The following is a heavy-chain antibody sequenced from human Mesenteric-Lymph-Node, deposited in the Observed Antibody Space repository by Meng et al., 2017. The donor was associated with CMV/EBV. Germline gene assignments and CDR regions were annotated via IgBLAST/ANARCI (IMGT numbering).Heavy chain of an antibody. V-gene: IGHV4-34*01. CDR2: INHSGST. J-gene: IGHJ4*02. CDR3: ARHQRWLKSEGGFNY. Sequence: QLNPGGAGLVQPSGTPSLPCAGYGWSFSGYYWGWIRQPPGKGLEWIGEINHSGSTNYNPSLKSRVTISVDTSKNQFSLKLSSVTAADTAVYYCARHQRWLKSEGGFNYWGQGTLVTVSS. CDR1: GWSFSGYY. D-gene: IGHD4-23*01.